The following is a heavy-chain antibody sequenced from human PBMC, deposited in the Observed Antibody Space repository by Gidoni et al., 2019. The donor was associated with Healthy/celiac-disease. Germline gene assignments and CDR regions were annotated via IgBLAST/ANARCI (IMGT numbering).Heavy chain of an antibody. D-gene: IGHD3-10*01. Sequence: GWIRQSPGKGLEWIGSIYYSGGTYYNPSLKSRVTISVDTSKNQFSMKLSSVTAADTAVYYCARILGGITMVRGVLTDDFDIWGQGTMVTVSS. CDR3: ARILGGITMVRGVLTDDFDI. V-gene: IGHV4-39*01. CDR2: IYYSGGT. J-gene: IGHJ3*02.